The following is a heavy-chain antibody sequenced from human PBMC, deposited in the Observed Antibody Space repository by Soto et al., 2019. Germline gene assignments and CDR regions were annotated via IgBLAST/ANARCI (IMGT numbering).Heavy chain of an antibody. Sequence: SVKVSCKASGCTFTSSAVQWVRQARGQRLEWIGWIVVGSGNTNYAQKFQERVTITRDMSTSTAYMELSSLRSEDTAVYYCAAAHRLASSDYWGQGTLVTVSS. D-gene: IGHD2-2*01. CDR2: IVVGSGNT. CDR1: GCTFTSSA. V-gene: IGHV1-58*01. CDR3: AAAHRLASSDY. J-gene: IGHJ4*02.